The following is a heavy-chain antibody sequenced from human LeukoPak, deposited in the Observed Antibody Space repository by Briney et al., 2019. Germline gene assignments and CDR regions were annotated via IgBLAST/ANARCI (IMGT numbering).Heavy chain of an antibody. CDR3: ASRKLGNDY. Sequence: SETLSLTCTISGGSVSDYYWSWIRQSPGKGLEWICYIYHTGSTSYSPYPKNRVTISADTSQNQFCLKLSSVTAADTAVYYCASRKLGNDYWGQGTLVTVSS. J-gene: IGHJ4*02. CDR1: GGSVSDYY. V-gene: IGHV4-59*02. D-gene: IGHD7-27*01. CDR2: IYHTGST.